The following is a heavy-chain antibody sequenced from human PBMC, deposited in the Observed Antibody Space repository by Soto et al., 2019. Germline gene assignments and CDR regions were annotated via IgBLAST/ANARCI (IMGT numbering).Heavy chain of an antibody. CDR3: ARGPPITMIVVVITTGMDYYYGMDV. D-gene: IGHD3-22*01. CDR1: GGTFSSYA. V-gene: IGHV1-69*13. CDR2: IIPIFGTA. Sequence: ASVKVSCKASGGTFSSYAISWVRQAPGQGLEWMGGIIPIFGTANYAQKFQGRVTITADESTSTAYMELSSLRSEDTAVYYCARGPPITMIVVVITTGMDYYYGMDVWGQGTTVTV. J-gene: IGHJ6*02.